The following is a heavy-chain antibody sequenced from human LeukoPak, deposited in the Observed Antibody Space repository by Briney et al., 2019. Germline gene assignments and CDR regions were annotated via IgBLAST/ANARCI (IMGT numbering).Heavy chain of an antibody. V-gene: IGHV4-59*08. CDR3: ARVTLTSGAAIDI. Sequence: SETLSLTCTVSGGSISSYYWSCIRQPPGKGLEWIGYIYYSGSTNYNPSLKSRVTISVDTSKNQFSLKLSSVTAADTAVYYCARVTLTSGAAIDIWGQGTVVTVSS. J-gene: IGHJ3*02. CDR2: IYYSGST. D-gene: IGHD1-14*01. CDR1: GGSISSYY.